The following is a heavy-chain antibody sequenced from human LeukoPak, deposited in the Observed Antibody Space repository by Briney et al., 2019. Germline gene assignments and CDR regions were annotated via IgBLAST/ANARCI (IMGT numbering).Heavy chain of an antibody. CDR1: GFTFDDYA. D-gene: IGHD6-19*01. J-gene: IGHJ4*02. CDR3: ANASNQGYSSGSIYFDY. Sequence: VRSLRLSCAASGFTFDDYAMHWGRQAPGKGLERVSGISWNSGSIGYADSVKGRFTISRDNAKNSLYLQMNSLRAEDTALYYCANASNQGYSSGSIYFDYWGQGTLVTVSS. CDR2: ISWNSGSI. V-gene: IGHV3-9*01.